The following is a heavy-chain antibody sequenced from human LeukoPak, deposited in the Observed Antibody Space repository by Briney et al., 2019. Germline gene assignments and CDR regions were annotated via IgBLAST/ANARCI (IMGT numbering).Heavy chain of an antibody. CDR2: IYTSGTT. CDR3: ARVFHD. V-gene: IGHV4-4*07. CDR1: RGSISSDY. Sequence: PSETLSLTCTVSRGSISSDYWSWIRQPAGKGLEWIGLIYTSGTTNYNPSLKSRVTMSLDTSKNQFSLKLNSLTAADTAVYYCARVFHDWGQGTMVTVSS. J-gene: IGHJ3*01.